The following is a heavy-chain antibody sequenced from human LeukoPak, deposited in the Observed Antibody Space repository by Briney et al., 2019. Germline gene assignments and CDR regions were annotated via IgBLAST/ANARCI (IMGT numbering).Heavy chain of an antibody. D-gene: IGHD3-3*01. Sequence: PGGSLRLSCAASGFTVSSNYMSWVRQAPGKGLEWVSVIYSGGSTYYADSVKGRSTISRDNSKNTLYLQMNSLRAEDTAVYYCTRAPDFWSGYFYYYMDVWGKGTTVTVSS. V-gene: IGHV3-53*01. CDR1: GFTVSSNY. CDR3: TRAPDFWSGYFYYYMDV. CDR2: IYSGGST. J-gene: IGHJ6*03.